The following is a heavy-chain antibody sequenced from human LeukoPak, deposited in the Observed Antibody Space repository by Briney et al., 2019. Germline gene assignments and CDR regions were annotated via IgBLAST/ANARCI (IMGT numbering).Heavy chain of an antibody. V-gene: IGHV6-1*01. J-gene: IGHJ3*02. CDR2: TYYRSKWYN. CDR3: ASPGITGTFDAFDI. CDR1: GDSVSSNSAA. Sequence: SQTLSLTCAISGDSVSSNSAAWNWIRQSPSRGLEWLGRTYYRSKWYNDYAVSVKSRITINPDTSKNQFSLKLSSVTAADTAVYYCASPGITGTFDAFDIWGQGTMVTVSS. D-gene: IGHD1-7*01.